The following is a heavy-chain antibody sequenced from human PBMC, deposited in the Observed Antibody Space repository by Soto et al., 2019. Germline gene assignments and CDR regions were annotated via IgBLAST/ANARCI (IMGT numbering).Heavy chain of an antibody. D-gene: IGHD2-15*01. CDR2: IWYDGSNK. Sequence: ESGGGVVQPGRSLRLSYAASGFTFSSYGMHWVRQAPGKGLEWVAVIWYDGSNKYYADSVKGRFTISRDNSKNTLYLQMNSLRAEDTAVYYCARGVERYCDYWGQGTLVTVSS. V-gene: IGHV3-33*01. CDR3: ARGVERYCDY. CDR1: GFTFSSYG. J-gene: IGHJ4*02.